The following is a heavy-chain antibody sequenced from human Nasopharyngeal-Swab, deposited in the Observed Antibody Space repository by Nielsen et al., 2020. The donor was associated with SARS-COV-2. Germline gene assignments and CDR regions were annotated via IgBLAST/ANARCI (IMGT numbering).Heavy chain of an antibody. D-gene: IGHD6-19*01. Sequence: GSLRLSCTVSGGSISSSSYYWSWIRQPPGKGLEWIAYIYYSGSTNYNPSLKSRVTISIDTSKNQFSLKLSAVTAADTAVYYCARHLPRAVTGPFDYWGQGTLVTVSS. J-gene: IGHJ4*02. CDR2: IYYSGST. V-gene: IGHV4-61*05. CDR3: ARHLPRAVTGPFDY. CDR1: GGSISSSSYY.